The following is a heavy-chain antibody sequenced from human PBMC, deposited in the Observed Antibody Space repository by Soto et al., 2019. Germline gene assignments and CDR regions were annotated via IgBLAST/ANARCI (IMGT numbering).Heavy chain of an antibody. D-gene: IGHD6-19*01. CDR2: ISGSGSTT. V-gene: IGHV3-23*01. CDR3: AKGLAAMAVAGTGPFDF. CDR1: GFNFRSYA. J-gene: IGHJ4*02. Sequence: PGGSLRLSCAASGFNFRSYAMSWVRQAPGKGLEWLSAISGSGSTTYFADSVKGRFNSSRDNSKNTLYLQMTDLRAEDTGVYFCAKGLAAMAVAGTGPFDFWGQGNLVTVSS.